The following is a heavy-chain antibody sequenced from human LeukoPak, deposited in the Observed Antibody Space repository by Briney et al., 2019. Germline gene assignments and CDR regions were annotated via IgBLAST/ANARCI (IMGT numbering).Heavy chain of an antibody. Sequence: SETLSLTCAVSGYYISSGYYWGWIRQPPGKGLEWVGSIYHSGSTYYNPSLKSRVTISVDTSKNQFSLKLSSVTASVTAVYYRASYCSGLYLGGPFDYGGQGTLVTVSS. V-gene: IGHV4-38-2*01. J-gene: IGHJ4*02. CDR2: IYHSGST. CDR3: ASYCSGLYLGGPFDY. CDR1: GYYISSGYY. D-gene: IGHD6-19*01.